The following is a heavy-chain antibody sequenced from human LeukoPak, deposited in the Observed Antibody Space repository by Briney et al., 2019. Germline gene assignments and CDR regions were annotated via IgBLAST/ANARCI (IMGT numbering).Heavy chain of an antibody. CDR1: GGTSSSYA. CDR3: ARGRPGYSSSWSYQNYWYFDL. V-gene: IGHV1-69*04. J-gene: IGHJ2*01. CDR2: IIPILGIA. Sequence: ASVKVSCKASGGTSSSYAISWVRQAPGQGLEWMGRIIPILGIANYAQKFQGRVTITADKSTSTAYMELSSLRSEDTAVYYCARGRPGYSSSWSYQNYWYFDLWGQGTLVTVSS. D-gene: IGHD6-13*01.